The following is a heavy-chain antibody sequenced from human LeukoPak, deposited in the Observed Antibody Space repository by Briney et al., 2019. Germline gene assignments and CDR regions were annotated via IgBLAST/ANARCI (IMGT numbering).Heavy chain of an antibody. CDR1: GFTFSSYS. V-gene: IGHV3-48*01. J-gene: IGHJ6*02. Sequence: GGSLRLSCAASGFTFSSYSMNWVRQAPGKGLEWVSYISSSSSTIYYADSVKGRFTISRDNAKNSLYLQMNSLKTEDTALYYCARDPGSLPAAIGYCYYGMDVWGQGTTVTVSS. CDR2: ISSSSSTI. D-gene: IGHD2-2*02. CDR3: ARDPGSLPAAIGYCYYGMDV.